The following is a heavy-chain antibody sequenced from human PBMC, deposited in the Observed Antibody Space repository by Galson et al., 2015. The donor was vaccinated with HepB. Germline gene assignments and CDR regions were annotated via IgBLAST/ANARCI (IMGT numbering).Heavy chain of an antibody. CDR2: IYPADSNT. CDR1: GYSFPNFW. D-gene: IGHD4-23*01. J-gene: IGHJ6*03. V-gene: IGHV5-51*03. Sequence: QSGAEVKKPGESLRISCTASGYSFPNFWIGWVRQMPGKGLEWMGTIYPADSNTRYSPSFQGQVTISADESVSTAYLQWGSLQASDTAIYFCARLPYGGIYSYYYMDLWGKGTTVTVSS. CDR3: ARLPYGGIYSYYYMDL.